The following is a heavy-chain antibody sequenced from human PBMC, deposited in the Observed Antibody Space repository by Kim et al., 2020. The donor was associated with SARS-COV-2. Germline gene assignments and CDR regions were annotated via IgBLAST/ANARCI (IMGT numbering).Heavy chain of an antibody. CDR3: ARGLINYYDSSGYYSDAFDI. CDR2: IYSGGST. CDR1: GFTVSSNY. D-gene: IGHD3-22*01. J-gene: IGHJ3*02. V-gene: IGHV3-53*04. Sequence: GGSLRLSCAASGFTVSSNYMSWVRQAPGKGLEWVSVIYSGGSTYYADSVKGRFTISRHNSKNTLYLQMNSLRAEDTAVYYCARGLINYYDSSGYYSDAFDIWGQGTMVTVSS.